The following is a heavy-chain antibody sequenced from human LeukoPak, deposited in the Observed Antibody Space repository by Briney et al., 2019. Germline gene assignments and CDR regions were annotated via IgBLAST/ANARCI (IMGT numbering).Heavy chain of an antibody. CDR1: GXTFSNAW. CDR3: TLHSDLAY. D-gene: IGHD3-3*02. CDR2: INSKTDGGTT. Sequence: PGGSLRLSWAASGXTFSNAWMTWVRQAPGKGLQWVGRINSKTDGGTTDYAAPVKGRFTISRDDSKNTLYLQMNSLKTEDTAVYYCTLHSDLAYWGQGALVTVSS. J-gene: IGHJ4*02. V-gene: IGHV3-15*01.